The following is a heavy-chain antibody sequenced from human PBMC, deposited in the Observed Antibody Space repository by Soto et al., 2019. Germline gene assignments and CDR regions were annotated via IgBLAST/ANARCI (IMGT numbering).Heavy chain of an antibody. J-gene: IGHJ4*02. V-gene: IGHV3-33*01. CDR1: GFTFSNYA. CDR3: ARTTYTYGTYLFDY. D-gene: IGHD5-18*01. CDR2: IWVDGSNN. Sequence: QLVESGGGVVQPGRSLRLSCVXSGFTFSNYAMHWVRQAPGKGLEWVAFIWVDGSNNYYADSVKGRSTISRDNSKNPLFLEMSNLRAEDSAVYYCARTTYTYGTYLFDYWGQGALVTVSS.